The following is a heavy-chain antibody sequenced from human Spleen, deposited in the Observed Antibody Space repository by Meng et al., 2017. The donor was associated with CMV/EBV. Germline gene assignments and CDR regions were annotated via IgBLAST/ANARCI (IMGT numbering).Heavy chain of an antibody. J-gene: IGHJ4*02. CDR3: ARAAEQLERLRTDY. CDR1: GYNFTGYY. CDR2: INPNSGGT. Sequence: KASGYNFTGYYMHWVRQAPGQGLEWMGWINPNSGGTNYAQKFQGRVTMTRDTSISTAYMELSRLRSDDTAVYYCARAAEQLERLRTDYWGQGTLVTVSS. V-gene: IGHV1-2*02. D-gene: IGHD1-1*01.